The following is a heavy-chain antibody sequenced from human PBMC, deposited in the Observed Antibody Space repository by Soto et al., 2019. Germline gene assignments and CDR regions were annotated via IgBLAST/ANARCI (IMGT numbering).Heavy chain of an antibody. V-gene: IGHV2-5*02. CDR1: AFSLSTGGVG. Sequence: SGPTLVNPTQTLTLTCTFSAFSLSTGGVGVGWIRQPPGKALEWLALIYWDDDKRYSPSLKSRLTITKDTSKNQVVLTMTNMDPVDTATYYCAHSTYDILTGYPPAYYYYGMDVWGQGTTVTVSS. CDR3: AHSTYDILTGYPPAYYYYGMDV. CDR2: IYWDDDK. J-gene: IGHJ6*02. D-gene: IGHD3-9*01.